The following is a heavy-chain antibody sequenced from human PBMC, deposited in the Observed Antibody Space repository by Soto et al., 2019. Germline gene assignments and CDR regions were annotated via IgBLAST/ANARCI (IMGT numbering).Heavy chain of an antibody. J-gene: IGHJ5*02. Sequence: QAQLVQSGAVVKKPGSSVVVSCKASGITVGSFIISWVRQAPGQVLEWMGKTAPMFKQTFYARRFEGRVTITADTSANTVYMELTDLRFEDTAVYYCTTLGPWGQGTQVTVS. CDR2: TAPMFKQT. V-gene: IGHV1-69*02. CDR1: GITVGSFI. CDR3: TTLGP. D-gene: IGHD3-3*01.